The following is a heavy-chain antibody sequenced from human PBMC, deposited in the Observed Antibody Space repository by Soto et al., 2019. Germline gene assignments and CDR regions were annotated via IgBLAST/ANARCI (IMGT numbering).Heavy chain of an antibody. CDR3: ARERSRGAFDV. J-gene: IGHJ3*01. CDR2: MNANSGNT. V-gene: IGHV1-8*01. Sequence: QVQLVQSGAEVKKPGASVKVSCKTSGYTFTSYDINWVRQATGQGLEWMGWMNANSGNTAYAQKFQGRVTMTRITSRSTASMELSSLSSEDTAVYYCARERSRGAFDVWGQGTMVTVSS. CDR1: GYTFTSYD. D-gene: IGHD6-6*01.